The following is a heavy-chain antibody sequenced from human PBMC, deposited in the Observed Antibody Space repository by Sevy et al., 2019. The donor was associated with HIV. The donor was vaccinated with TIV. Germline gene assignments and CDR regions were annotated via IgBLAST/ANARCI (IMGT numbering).Heavy chain of an antibody. CDR1: GFTFSSYA. J-gene: IGHJ5*02. CDR3: ARDQHDYAGNLRTGWFDP. Sequence: GGSLKISCAASGFTFSSYAMHWVRQAPGKGLEWVAVISYDGSNKYYADSVKGRFTISRDNSKNTLYLQVKSLRTEDTAVYYCARDQHDYAGNLRTGWFDPWGQGTLVTVSS. V-gene: IGHV3-30-3*01. CDR2: ISYDGSNK. D-gene: IGHD4-17*01.